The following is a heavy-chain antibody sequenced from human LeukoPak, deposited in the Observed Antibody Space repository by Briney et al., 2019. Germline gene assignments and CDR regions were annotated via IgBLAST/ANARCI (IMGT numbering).Heavy chain of an antibody. J-gene: IGHJ4*02. Sequence: SETLSLTCAVYGGSFSGYYWSWIRQPPGKGLEWIGEINHSGSTNYNPSLKSRVTISVDTSKNQSSLKLSSVTAADTAVYYCARGGYSGYVYWGQGTLVTVSS. D-gene: IGHD5-12*01. CDR3: ARGGYSGYVY. V-gene: IGHV4-34*01. CDR2: INHSGST. CDR1: GGSFSGYY.